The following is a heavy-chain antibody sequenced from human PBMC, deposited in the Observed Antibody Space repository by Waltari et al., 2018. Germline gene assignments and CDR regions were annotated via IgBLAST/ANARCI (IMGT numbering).Heavy chain of an antibody. J-gene: IGHJ4*02. D-gene: IGHD1-26*01. CDR3: AREGDSGSQFDY. V-gene: IGHV1-69*08. CDR2: IIPILGTA. CDR1: GGTFSSYT. Sequence: QVQLVQSGAEVKKPGSSVKVSCKASGGTFSSYTISWVRQAPGQGLEWMGRIIPILGTANYAQKFQGRVTITADESTSTAYMELSSLRSEDTAVYYSAREGDSGSQFDYWGQGTLVTVSS.